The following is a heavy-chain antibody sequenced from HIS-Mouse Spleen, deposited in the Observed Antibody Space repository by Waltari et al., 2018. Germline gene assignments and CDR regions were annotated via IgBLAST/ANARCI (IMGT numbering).Heavy chain of an antibody. CDR2: IYYSGST. CDR3: AREIPYSSSWYDWYFDL. D-gene: IGHD6-13*01. J-gene: IGHJ2*01. Sequence: QLQLQESGPGLVKPSETLSLTCTVSGGSIRSRSYYWGWIRKPPGKGREGIGSIYYSGSTDSTPSLKSRVTISVDTSKNQFSLKLSSVTAADTAVYYCAREIPYSSSWYDWYFDLWGRGTLVTVSS. V-gene: IGHV4-39*07. CDR1: GGSIRSRSYY.